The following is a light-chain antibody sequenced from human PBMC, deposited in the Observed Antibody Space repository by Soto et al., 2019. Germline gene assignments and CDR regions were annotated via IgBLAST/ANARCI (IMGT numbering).Light chain of an antibody. V-gene: IGKV1-5*01. CDR3: QQYKCDFLT. CDR2: DAS. CDR1: QSVSSL. Sequence: DIQMTQSPSTLSASVGDTVTVTCRASQSVSSLLAWYQQKPGKAPKLLIYDASTLESGVPSRFSGRGSGPDFTLTISGLQPDDFAIYYCQQYKCDFLTFGGGTRMQVK. J-gene: IGKJ4*01.